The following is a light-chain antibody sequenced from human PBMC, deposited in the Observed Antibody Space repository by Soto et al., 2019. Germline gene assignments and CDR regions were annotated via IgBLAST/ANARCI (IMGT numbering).Light chain of an antibody. CDR3: QQYGSSQWT. CDR2: GAS. V-gene: IGKV3-20*01. Sequence: EIVLTQSPGTLSLSPGERATLSCRASQSVSSSYLAWYQQKPGQAPRLLIYGASSRATGIPDRFSGSGSGTDFTLTISILEPEDFAVYYCQQYGSSQWTFGQGTKLEIK. CDR1: QSVSSSY. J-gene: IGKJ1*01.